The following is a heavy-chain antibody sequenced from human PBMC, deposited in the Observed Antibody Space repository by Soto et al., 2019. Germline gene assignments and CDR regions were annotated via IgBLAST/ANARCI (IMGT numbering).Heavy chain of an antibody. D-gene: IGHD2-8*01. J-gene: IGHJ5*02. CDR2: MNPDSGNT. Sequence: ASVKVSCKASGHTFINYDINWARQATGQGLEWVGWMNPDSGNTGYAQNFQGRVTMTGNTSISSVYMELSSLTSEDTAVYYCARRRGSNGWFDLWGQGTLVTVSS. CDR1: GHTFINYD. CDR3: ARRRGSNGWFDL. V-gene: IGHV1-8*01.